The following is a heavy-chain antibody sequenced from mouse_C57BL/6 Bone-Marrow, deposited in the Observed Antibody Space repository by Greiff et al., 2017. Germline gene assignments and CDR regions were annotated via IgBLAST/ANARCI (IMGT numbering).Heavy chain of an antibody. CDR3: ERRIITTVVADWYFDV. D-gene: IGHD1-1*01. Sequence: DVQLVESGPGLVKPSQSLSLTCSVTGYSITSGYYWNWIRQFPGNKLEWMGYISYDGSNNYNPSLKNRISITRDTSKNQFFLKLNSVTTEDTATYYCERRIITTVVADWYFDVWGTGTTVTVSS. CDR1: GYSITSGYY. V-gene: IGHV3-6*01. CDR2: ISYDGSN. J-gene: IGHJ1*03.